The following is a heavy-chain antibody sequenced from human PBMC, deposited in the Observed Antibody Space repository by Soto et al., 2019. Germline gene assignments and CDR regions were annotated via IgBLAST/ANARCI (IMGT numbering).Heavy chain of an antibody. J-gene: IGHJ4*02. Sequence: ASVKVSCKASGYTFTSYAMHWVLQAPGQRREWMGWINAGNGNTKYSQKFQGRVTITRDTSASTAYMELSSLRSEDTAVYYCARDGGKPAMIVVVTRYYFDYWGQGTLVTVSS. CDR3: ARDGGKPAMIVVVTRYYFDY. CDR1: GYTFTSYA. D-gene: IGHD3-22*01. V-gene: IGHV1-3*01. CDR2: INAGNGNT.